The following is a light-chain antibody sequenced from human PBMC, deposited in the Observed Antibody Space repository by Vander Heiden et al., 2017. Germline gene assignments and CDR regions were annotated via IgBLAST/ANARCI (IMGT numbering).Light chain of an antibody. V-gene: IGLV4-69*01. CDR3: QTWGTGIAV. CDR1: SGHSSNA. J-gene: IGLJ3*02. CDR2: LNSDGSH. Sequence: QLVRSQPPPASASLEASGRLTCTLSSGHSSNAIAWHQQQPQKGPRYLMKLNSDGSHKKGDGIPDRFSGFSSGAERYLFISSVQSEDEADYYCQTWGTGIAVFGGGTKLTVL.